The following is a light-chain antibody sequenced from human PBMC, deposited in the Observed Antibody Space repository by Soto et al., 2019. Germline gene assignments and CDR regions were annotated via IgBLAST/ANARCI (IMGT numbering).Light chain of an antibody. J-gene: IGLJ1*01. CDR2: EVS. CDR3: SSYAGSNNSV. V-gene: IGLV2-8*01. CDR1: SSDVGGYNY. Sequence: QSALTQPPSASGSPGQSVTISCTGTSSDVGGYNYVSWYQHHPGKAPKLMIYEVSKRPSGVPDRFSGSKSGNTASLTVTGVQAEDEADYYCSSYAGSNNSVFGTGTKVTVL.